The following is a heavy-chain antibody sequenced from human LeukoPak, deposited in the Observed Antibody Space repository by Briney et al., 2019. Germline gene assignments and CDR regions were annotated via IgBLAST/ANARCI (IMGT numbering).Heavy chain of an antibody. CDR1: GYTLTELS. CDR2: FDPEDGET. J-gene: IGHJ4*02. V-gene: IGHV1-24*01. CDR3: ATDRAYYYDSSGPGLFDY. D-gene: IGHD3-22*01. Sequence: ASVKVSCKVSGYTLTELSMHWVRQAPGKGLEWMGGFDPEDGETIYAQKFQGRVTMTEDTSTDTAYMELSSLRSEDTAVYYCATDRAYYYDSSGPGLFDYWGQGTLVTVSS.